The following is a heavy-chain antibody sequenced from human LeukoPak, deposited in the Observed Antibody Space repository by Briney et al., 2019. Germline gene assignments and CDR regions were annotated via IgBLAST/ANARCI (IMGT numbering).Heavy chain of an antibody. J-gene: IGHJ4*02. CDR2: ISSSSSTI. Sequence: GGSLRLSCAASGFTFSSYWMSWVRQAPGKGLEWVSYISSSSSTIYYADSVKGRFTVSRDNAKNSLYLQMNSLRAEDTAVYYCAFWSGQACFDYWGQGTLVTVSS. D-gene: IGHD3-3*01. CDR3: AFWSGQACFDY. V-gene: IGHV3-48*01. CDR1: GFTFSSYW.